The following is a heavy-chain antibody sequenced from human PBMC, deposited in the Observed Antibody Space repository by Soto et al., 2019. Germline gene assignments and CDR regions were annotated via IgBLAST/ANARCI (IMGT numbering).Heavy chain of an antibody. J-gene: IGHJ4*03. D-gene: IGHD5-12*01. CDR2: IGGRGNSA. CDR1: VFIFTNYA. CDR3: VREGRGSFDF. Sequence: VGSLRLSCAASVFIFTNYAMNCVRQAPGKGLEWVSVIGGRGNSAYYADSVQGRFTISRDNSKNTLSLQMSSLTADDTAIYYCVREGRGSFDFWGRATMVTVSS. V-gene: IGHV3-23*01.